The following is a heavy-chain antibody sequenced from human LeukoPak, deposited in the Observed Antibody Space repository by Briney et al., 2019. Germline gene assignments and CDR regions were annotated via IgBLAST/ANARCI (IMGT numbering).Heavy chain of an antibody. Sequence: GGSLRLSCEASGFTFRTHSMNWVRQAPGKGLEWVSAITKSSTYVYYADSVKGRFTISRDNANNSLFLQMNNLGVDDTGVYYCARGSGVHVWGQGTLVLVSS. J-gene: IGHJ4*02. CDR3: ARGSGVHV. CDR2: ITKSSTYV. D-gene: IGHD3-10*01. V-gene: IGHV3-21*04. CDR1: GFTFRTHS.